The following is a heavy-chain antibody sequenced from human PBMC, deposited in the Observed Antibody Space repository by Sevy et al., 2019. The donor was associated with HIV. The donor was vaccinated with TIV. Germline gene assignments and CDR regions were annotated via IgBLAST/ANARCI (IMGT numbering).Heavy chain of an antibody. CDR3: AKEFDYGWGSYYSRYDAFDI. Sequence: GGSLRLSCAASGFTFSSYAMSWVRQAPGKGLEWVSAISGSGGSTYYADSVKGRFTISRDNSKNTLYLQMNSLRAEDTAVYYCAKEFDYGWGSYYSRYDAFDIWGQGTMVTVSS. CDR1: GFTFSSYA. CDR2: ISGSGGST. J-gene: IGHJ3*02. D-gene: IGHD3-10*01. V-gene: IGHV3-23*01.